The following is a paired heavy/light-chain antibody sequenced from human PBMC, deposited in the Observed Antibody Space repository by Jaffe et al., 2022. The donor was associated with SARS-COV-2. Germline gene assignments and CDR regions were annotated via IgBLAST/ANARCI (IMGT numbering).Light chain of an antibody. CDR2: AAS. CDR3: QQSYSSPRT. V-gene: IGKV1-39*01. Sequence: DIQMTQSPSSLSASVGDRVTITCRASQSISNYLNWYQQKPGKAPKLLIYAASSLQSGVPSRFSGGGSGTDFTLTISSLQPEDFATYYCQQSYSSPRTFGQGTKVEIK. J-gene: IGKJ1*01. CDR1: QSISNY.
Heavy chain of an antibody. J-gene: IGHJ6*02. CDR2: IYTDGST. CDR3: AREGYREHYGMDV. Sequence: EVQLVESGGGLVQPGGSLRLSCAASGFIVSSNYMSWVRQTPGKGLEWVSIIYTDGSTYYADSVKGRFTISRDNSKSTLYLQMNSLRAEDTAVYYCAREGYREHYGMDVWGQGTTVTVSS. CDR1: GFIVSSNY. D-gene: IGHD1-1*01. V-gene: IGHV3-66*02.